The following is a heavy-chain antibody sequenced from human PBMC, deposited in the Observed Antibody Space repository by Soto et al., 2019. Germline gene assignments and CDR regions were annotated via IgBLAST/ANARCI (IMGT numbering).Heavy chain of an antibody. CDR1: GFTFSSYE. CDR3: ARDQPYYYYGMDV. CDR2: ISSSGSTI. Sequence: EVQLVESGGGLVQPGGSLRLSCAASGFTFSSYEMNWVRQAPGKGLEWVSYISSSGSTIYYADSVKGRFTISRDNAKNSLYLQMNSLRAEDTAVYYCARDQPYYYYGMDVWGQGTTVTVSS. D-gene: IGHD2-2*01. J-gene: IGHJ6*02. V-gene: IGHV3-48*03.